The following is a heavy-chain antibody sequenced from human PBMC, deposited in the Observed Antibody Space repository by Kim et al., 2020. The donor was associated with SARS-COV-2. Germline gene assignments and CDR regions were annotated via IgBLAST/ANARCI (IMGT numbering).Heavy chain of an antibody. J-gene: IGHJ6*01. CDR2: INTSAGNT. CDR3: ARERRVNYGC. D-gene: IGHD3-16*01. Sequence: ASVKVSCKASGYTFTSYSMHWVRQAPGQGLEWMGIINTSAGNTTYAQGFQGRVTITMDTSVSTAYLQLSSLKAEDTAVYYCARERRVNYGCWG. V-gene: IGHV7-4-1*02. CDR1: GYTFTSYS.